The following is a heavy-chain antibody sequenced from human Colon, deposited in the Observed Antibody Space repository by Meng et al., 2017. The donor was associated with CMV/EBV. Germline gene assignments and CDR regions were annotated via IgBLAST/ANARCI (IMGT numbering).Heavy chain of an antibody. CDR1: GYTFTDYA. V-gene: IGHV1-18*01. CDR3: ARDPYNKNWFDP. J-gene: IGHJ5*02. D-gene: IGHD5-24*01. Sequence: CKASGYTFTDYAISWVRQAPGQGLEWMGWISPYDGKINYARKFQGRVTMTTDTSTSTAYMELRSLRSDDTAMYYCARDPYNKNWFDPWGQGTLVTVSS. CDR2: ISPYDGKI.